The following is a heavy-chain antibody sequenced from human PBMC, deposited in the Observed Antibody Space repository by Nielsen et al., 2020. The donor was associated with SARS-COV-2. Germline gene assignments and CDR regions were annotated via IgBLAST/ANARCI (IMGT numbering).Heavy chain of an antibody. J-gene: IGHJ4*02. CDR2: IYYSGST. CDR3: ARDAYGDYTLGY. D-gene: IGHD4-17*01. CDR1: GGSISSGGYY. V-gene: IGHV4-31*03. Sequence: LRLSCTVSGGSISSGGYYWSWIRQHPGKGLEWIGYIYYSGSTYYNPSLKSRVTISVDTSKNQFSLKLSSVTAADTAVYYCARDAYGDYTLGYWGQGTLVTVSS.